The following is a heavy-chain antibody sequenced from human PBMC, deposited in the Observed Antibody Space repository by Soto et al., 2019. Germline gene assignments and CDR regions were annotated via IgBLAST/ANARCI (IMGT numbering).Heavy chain of an antibody. D-gene: IGHD3-22*01. J-gene: IGHJ4*02. Sequence: AASWKVSCNASGSTFSSYAISWVRQAPGQGLEWMGGIIPIFGTANYAQKFQGRVTITADESTSTAYMELSSLRSEDTAVYYCARQTPNDSSGYHFSWGQGSLVTVSS. V-gene: IGHV1-69*13. CDR2: IIPIFGTA. CDR3: ARQTPNDSSGYHFS. CDR1: GSTFSSYA.